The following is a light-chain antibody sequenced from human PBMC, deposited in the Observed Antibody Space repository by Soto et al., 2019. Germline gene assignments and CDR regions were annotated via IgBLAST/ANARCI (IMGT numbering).Light chain of an antibody. CDR1: QSVSSK. V-gene: IGKV3-15*01. J-gene: IGKJ1*01. Sequence: EIVMTQSPATLSLSPGEGATLSCRASQSVSSKLAWYQQKPGQAPRLLIYGASTRATGIPARFSGSGSGTEFTLIISSLHSEDSAVYYCQQYNSWLWTFGQGTKVDI. CDR2: GAS. CDR3: QQYNSWLWT.